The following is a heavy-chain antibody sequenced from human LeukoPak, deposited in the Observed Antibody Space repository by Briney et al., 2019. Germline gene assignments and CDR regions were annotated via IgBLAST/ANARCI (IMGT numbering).Heavy chain of an antibody. CDR2: VWYDGSNT. J-gene: IGHJ4*02. Sequence: GRSLRLSCAASGFTFSSFGMHWVRQAPGKGLEWVAVVWYDGSNTYYADSAKGRFTISRDNSKNTLYLQMNSLRAEDTAVYYCARSYYGSGSYSQYYFDYWGQGTLVTVSS. V-gene: IGHV3-33*01. D-gene: IGHD3-10*01. CDR1: GFTFSSFG. CDR3: ARSYYGSGSYSQYYFDY.